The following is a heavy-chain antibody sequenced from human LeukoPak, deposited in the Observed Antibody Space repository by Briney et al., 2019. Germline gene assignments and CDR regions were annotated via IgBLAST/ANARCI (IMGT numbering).Heavy chain of an antibody. V-gene: IGHV4-31*03. CDR3: ARDRTGTTGFDY. CDR2: IYYSGST. CDR1: GGSISSGGYY. J-gene: IGHJ4*02. D-gene: IGHD1-7*01. Sequence: PSETLSLTCTVSGGSISSGGYYWSWIRQHPGKGLEWIGYIYYSGSTYYNPSLKGRVTISVDTSKNQFSLKLNSVTAADTAVYYCARDRTGTTGFDYWGQGTLVTVSS.